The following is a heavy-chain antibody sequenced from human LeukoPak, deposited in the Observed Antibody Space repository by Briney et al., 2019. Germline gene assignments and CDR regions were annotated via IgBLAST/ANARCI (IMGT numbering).Heavy chain of an antibody. CDR1: GGSVSSGSYY. J-gene: IGHJ4*02. CDR2: IYYSGST. V-gene: IGHV4-61*01. D-gene: IGHD2-21*02. CDR3: AREYCGGDCYPDY. Sequence: SETLSLTCTVSGGSVSSGSYYWSWIRHPPGKGLEWIGYIYYSGSTNYNPSLKSRVTISVDTSKNQFSLKLSSVTAADTAVYYCAREYCGGDCYPDYWGQGTLVTVSS.